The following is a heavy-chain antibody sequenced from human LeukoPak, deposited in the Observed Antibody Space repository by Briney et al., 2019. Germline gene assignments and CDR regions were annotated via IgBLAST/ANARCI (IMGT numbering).Heavy chain of an antibody. Sequence: ASVKVSCKASGYTFTSYAMHWVRQAPGQRLGWMGWINAGNGNTKYSQEFQGRVTITRDTSASTAYMELSSLRSEDMAVYYCARASGSYYSDAFDIWGQGTMVTVSS. CDR3: ARASGSYYSDAFDI. D-gene: IGHD1-26*01. J-gene: IGHJ3*02. CDR2: INAGNGNT. CDR1: GYTFTSYA. V-gene: IGHV1-3*03.